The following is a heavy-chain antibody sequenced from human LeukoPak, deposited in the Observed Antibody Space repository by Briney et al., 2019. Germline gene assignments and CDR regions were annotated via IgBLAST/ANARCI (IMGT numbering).Heavy chain of an antibody. CDR2: IYTSGRT. D-gene: IGHD2-2*01. CDR1: GGSISSYY. CDR3: ARQDIVVVPAAKDYYYYMDV. J-gene: IGHJ6*03. V-gene: IGHV4-4*07. Sequence: PSEALSLTCTVSGGSISSYYWSCIRQPAGKGLEWIGRIYTSGRTNYNPSPKSRVTMSVDTSKNQFSLKLSSVTAADTAVYYCARQDIVVVPAAKDYYYYMDVWGKGTTVTVSS.